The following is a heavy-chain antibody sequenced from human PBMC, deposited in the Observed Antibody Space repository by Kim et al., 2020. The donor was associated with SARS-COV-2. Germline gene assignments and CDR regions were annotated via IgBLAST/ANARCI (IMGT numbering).Heavy chain of an antibody. D-gene: IGHD6-19*01. V-gene: IGHV1-3*01. J-gene: IGHJ4*02. CDR3: ARASPYSSGWYGYYFDY. Sequence: QGRVTITRDTSASTAYMELSSLRSEDTAVYYCARASPYSSGWYGYYFDYWGQGTLVTVSS.